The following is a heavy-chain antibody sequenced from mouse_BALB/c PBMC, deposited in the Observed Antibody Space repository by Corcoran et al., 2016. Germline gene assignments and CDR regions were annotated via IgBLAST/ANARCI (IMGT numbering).Heavy chain of an antibody. CDR3: ARMDYYYWYFDV. J-gene: IGHJ1*01. V-gene: IGHV1S34*01. Sequence: LVKTGASEKISCKASGYSFTGYYMHWIKQSHGKSLEWIGYISCYNGATSYNQKFRGKATFTVDTSSSTAYIQFNSLTSEDSAVYYCARMDYYYWYFDVWGAGTTVTVSS. CDR1: GYSFTGYY. D-gene: IGHD1-1*01. CDR2: ISCYNGAT.